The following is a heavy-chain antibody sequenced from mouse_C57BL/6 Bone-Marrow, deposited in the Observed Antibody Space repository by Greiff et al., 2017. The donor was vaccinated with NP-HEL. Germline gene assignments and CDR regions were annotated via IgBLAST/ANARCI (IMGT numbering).Heavy chain of an antibody. CDR2: INPSNGGT. CDR1: GYTFTSYW. CDR3: ARFYSNYCYAMDY. D-gene: IGHD2-5*01. V-gene: IGHV1-53*01. J-gene: IGHJ4*01. Sequence: VQLQQPGTELVKPGASVKLSCKASGYTFTSYWMHWVKQRPGQGLEWIGNINPSNGGTNYNEKFKSKATLTVDKSSSTAYMQLSSLTSEDSAVYDCARFYSNYCYAMDYWGQGTSVTVSS.